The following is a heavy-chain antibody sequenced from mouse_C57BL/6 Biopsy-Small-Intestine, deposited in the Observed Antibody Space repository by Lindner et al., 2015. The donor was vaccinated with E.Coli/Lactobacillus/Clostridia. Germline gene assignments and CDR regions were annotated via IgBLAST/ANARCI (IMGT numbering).Heavy chain of an antibody. CDR3: VREELWSAWFAY. Sequence: VQLQESGPELVKPGASVKISCQASGYTFTYYYITWVKQRPGQGLEWIGWIYPGGHDTKYNENFKGKATLTVDTSSSTAYMQLSSLTSEDSAVYFCVREELWSAWFAYWGQGTLVTVSA. CDR1: GYTFTYYY. V-gene: IGHV1-84*01. D-gene: IGHD1-1*02. J-gene: IGHJ3*01. CDR2: IYPGGHDT.